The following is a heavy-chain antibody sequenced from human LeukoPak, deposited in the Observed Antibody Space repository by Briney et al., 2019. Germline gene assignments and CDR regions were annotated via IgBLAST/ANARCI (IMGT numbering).Heavy chain of an antibody. CDR3: AMGIAAAGTISEFDY. J-gene: IGHJ4*02. V-gene: IGHV5-51*03. CDR2: IYPGDSDT. CDR1: GYILTSYW. Sequence: GESLTFSCKGSGYILTSYWIGWVRQMPGKGLEWMGIIYPGDSDTRHSPSFQGQVTISADKSISTAYLQWSSLKASHTAMYYCAMGIAAAGTISEFDYWGQGTLVTVSS. D-gene: IGHD6-13*01.